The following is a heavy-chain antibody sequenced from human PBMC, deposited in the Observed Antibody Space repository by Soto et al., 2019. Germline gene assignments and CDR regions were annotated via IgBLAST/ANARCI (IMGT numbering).Heavy chain of an antibody. V-gene: IGHV6-1*01. J-gene: IGHJ5*02. CDR2: TYYRSKWYS. CDR1: GASVSSNSAA. CDR3: ARGPSPLDP. Sequence: VQLQQSGPGLVKPSQTLSLTCAISGASVSSNSAAWNWIRQSPARGLEWLGRTYYRSKWYSYYAPSVKSRITIKPDTSKNQFSLQLNSVTPEDTAVYYCARGPSPLDPWGQGILVTVSS.